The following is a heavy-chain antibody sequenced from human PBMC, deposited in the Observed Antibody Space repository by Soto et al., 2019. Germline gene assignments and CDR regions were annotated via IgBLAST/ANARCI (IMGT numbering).Heavy chain of an antibody. J-gene: IGHJ6*02. CDR1: GYSFTNYW. Sequence: PGESLKISCKGSGYSFTNYWIGWVRQMPGKGLEWMGNIYPGDSDTRYSPSFQGQVTIPADKSINTAYLQWISLKASDTAMYYCARHYTMDVWGQGTTVTVSS. CDR2: IYPGDSDT. D-gene: IGHD4-4*01. CDR3: ARHYTMDV. V-gene: IGHV5-51*01.